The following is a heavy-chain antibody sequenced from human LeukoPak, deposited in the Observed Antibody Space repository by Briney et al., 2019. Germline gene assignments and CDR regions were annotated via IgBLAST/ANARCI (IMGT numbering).Heavy chain of an antibody. Sequence: ASVKVSCKASGYTFTSYGISWARQAPGQGLEWMGWISAYNGNTNYAQKLQGRVTMTTDTSTSTAYMELRSLRSDDTAVYYCARDPWAFIAAAGATWFDPWGQGTLVTVSS. CDR3: ARDPWAFIAAAGATWFDP. J-gene: IGHJ5*02. CDR2: ISAYNGNT. CDR1: GYTFTSYG. D-gene: IGHD6-13*01. V-gene: IGHV1-18*01.